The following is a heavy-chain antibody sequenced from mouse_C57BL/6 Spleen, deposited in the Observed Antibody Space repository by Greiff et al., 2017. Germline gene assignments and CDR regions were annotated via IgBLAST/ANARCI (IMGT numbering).Heavy chain of an antibody. J-gene: IGHJ3*01. Sequence: VQLQQSGPELVKPGASVKISCKASGYSFTGYYMNWVKQSPEKSLEWIGEINPSTGGTTSNQKFKAKATLTVDTSSSTAYMQLKSLTSEDSEVYYCAMQCYGSSYDWFAYWGQGTLVTVSA. CDR2: INPSTGGT. V-gene: IGHV1-42*01. CDR3: AMQCYGSSYDWFAY. CDR1: GYSFTGYY. D-gene: IGHD1-1*01.